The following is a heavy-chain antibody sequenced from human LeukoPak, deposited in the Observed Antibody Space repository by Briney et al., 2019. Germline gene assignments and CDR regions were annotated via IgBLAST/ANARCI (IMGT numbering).Heavy chain of an antibody. CDR2: IYHSGST. CDR1: GYSISSGYY. J-gene: IGHJ5*02. D-gene: IGHD5-12*01. V-gene: IGHV4-38-2*02. CDR3: ARGYSGYGGGWFDP. Sequence: SETLSLTCTVSGYSISSGYYWGWIRPPPGKGLEWIGSIYHSGSTYYNPSLKSRVTISVDTSKNQFSLKLSSVTAADTAVYYCARGYSGYGGGWFDPWGQGTLVTVSS.